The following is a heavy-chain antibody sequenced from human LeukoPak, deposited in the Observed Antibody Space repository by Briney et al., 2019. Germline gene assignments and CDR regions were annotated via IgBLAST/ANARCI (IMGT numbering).Heavy chain of an antibody. V-gene: IGHV3-23*01. CDR3: ARGYDSGSYYVY. D-gene: IGHD3-22*01. Sequence: GGSLRLSCAASGFTFISYGMSWVRQGPGKGLEWVSAMSGSGGSTYYADSVKGRFTISRDNSKNTLYLQMNSLRAEDTAVYYCARGYDSGSYYVYWGQGTLVTVSS. CDR2: MSGSGGST. CDR1: GFTFISYG. J-gene: IGHJ4*02.